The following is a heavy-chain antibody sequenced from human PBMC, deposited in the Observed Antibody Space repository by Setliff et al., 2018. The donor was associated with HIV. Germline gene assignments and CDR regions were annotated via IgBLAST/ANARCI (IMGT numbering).Heavy chain of an antibody. CDR3: ASPSFGDVDYYYGMDV. CDR1: GGTFSSYV. D-gene: IGHD3-10*01. CDR2: IIPMYGVT. J-gene: IGHJ6*02. Sequence: EASVKVSCKASGGTFSSYVISWVRQAPGQGPEWMGGIIPMYGVTNYAQKFQGRVTITTDESTSTAYMELSSLRSEDTAVYYCASPSFGDVDYYYGMDVWGQGTTVTVSS. V-gene: IGHV1-69*05.